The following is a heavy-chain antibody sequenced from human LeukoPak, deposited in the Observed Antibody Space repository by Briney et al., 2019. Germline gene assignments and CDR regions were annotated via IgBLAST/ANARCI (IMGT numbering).Heavy chain of an antibody. CDR2: ISESGTGT. D-gene: IGHD5-18*01. V-gene: IGHV3-23*01. J-gene: IGHJ4*02. Sequence: GGSLRLSCAVSGLTFSRYAMSWVRQAPGKGLEWVSAISESGTGTYYADSVKGRFTISRDNSKNTLSLHMNSLRAEDTAVYYCAKDIAQGYTFGSIEQDYLGQGTLVTVSS. CDR1: GLTFSRYA. CDR3: AKDIAQGYTFGSIEQDY.